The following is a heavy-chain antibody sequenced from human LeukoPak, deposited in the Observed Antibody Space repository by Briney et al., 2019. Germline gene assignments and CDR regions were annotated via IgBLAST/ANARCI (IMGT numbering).Heavy chain of an antibody. D-gene: IGHD2-15*01. CDR1: GYTFTSYG. V-gene: IGHV1-18*01. Sequence: ASVKVSCKASGYTFTSYGISWVRQAPGQGLEWMGWISAYNGNTNYAQKFQGRVTITADESTSTAYMELSSLRSEDTAVYYCARDRLGYCSGGSCSPFDYWGQGTLVTVSS. CDR3: ARDRLGYCSGGSCSPFDY. CDR2: ISAYNGNT. J-gene: IGHJ4*02.